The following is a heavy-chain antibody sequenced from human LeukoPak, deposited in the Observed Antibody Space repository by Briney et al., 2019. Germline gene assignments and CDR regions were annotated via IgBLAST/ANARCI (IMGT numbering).Heavy chain of an antibody. CDR1: GFTFSSYA. CDR2: IFPTSREI. CDR3: ATYRQVMLPFES. D-gene: IGHD5-18*01. Sequence: GGSLRLSCAASGFTFSSYAMSWVRQAPGKGLEWVSSIFPTSREIHYADSVRGRFTISRDNSKSTLSLQMNSLRAEDTAIYYCATYRQVMLPFESWGQGTLVTVSS. J-gene: IGHJ4*02. V-gene: IGHV3-23*01.